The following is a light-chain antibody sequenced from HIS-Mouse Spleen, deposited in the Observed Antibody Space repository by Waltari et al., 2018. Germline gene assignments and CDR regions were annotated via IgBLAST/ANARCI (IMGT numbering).Light chain of an antibody. CDR1: SSDGGGYNS. CDR2: DVS. J-gene: IGLJ2*01. Sequence: QSALTQPASVSGSPGQSITIPCTGPSSDGGGYNSVSWYQQHPGKAPKLMIYDVSNRPSGVSNRFSGSKSGNTASLTISGLQAEDEADYYCSSYTSSSTRVVVFGGGTKLTVL. V-gene: IGLV2-14*03. CDR3: SSYTSSSTRVVV.